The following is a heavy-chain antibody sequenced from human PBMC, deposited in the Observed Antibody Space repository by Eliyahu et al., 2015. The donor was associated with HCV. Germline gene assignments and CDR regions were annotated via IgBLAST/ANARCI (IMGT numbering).Heavy chain of an antibody. Sequence: QVQLQESGPGLVKPSETLSLTCTVSGGSISSYXXSWIRQPPGKGLEWIGYIYYXGSTNYYPSLKSRVTISVDTSKNQFSLKLSSVTAADTAVYYCAGGEATNSGGCYDYWGQGTLVTVSS. D-gene: IGHD3-22*01. J-gene: IGHJ4*02. CDR2: IYYXGST. CDR1: GGSISSYX. CDR3: AGGEATNSGGCYDY. V-gene: IGHV4-59*01.